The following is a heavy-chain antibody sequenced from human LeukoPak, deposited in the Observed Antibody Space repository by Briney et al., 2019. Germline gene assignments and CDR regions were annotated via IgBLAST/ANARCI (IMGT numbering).Heavy chain of an antibody. CDR2: ISTNSGGT. CDR3: AREARSSGSYGAAFDI. J-gene: IGHJ3*02. V-gene: IGHV1-2*02. CDR1: GYTFTCYN. Sequence: GASVKVSCKASGYTFTCYNMDRVGQAHGQGKEWMGGISTNSGGTNYAQKFQGRVTMTRDTAISTDYMEMSRQRSDDTAVYYCAREARSSGSYGAAFDIWGQGTMVTVSS. D-gene: IGHD1-26*01.